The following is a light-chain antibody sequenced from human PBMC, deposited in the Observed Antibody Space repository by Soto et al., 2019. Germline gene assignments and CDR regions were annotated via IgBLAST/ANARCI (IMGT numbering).Light chain of an antibody. CDR1: QSVDSSH. CDR3: QQYHSSLT. Sequence: EIVLTQSPGSLSLSPGERATLSCRASQSVDSSHLAWYQQKPGQAPRLLIHGTSFRSTGVPDRFSGSGSGTDFTLTISRLEPEDFAVYYCQQYHSSLTFGQGTKVDI. V-gene: IGKV3-20*01. CDR2: GTS. J-gene: IGKJ1*01.